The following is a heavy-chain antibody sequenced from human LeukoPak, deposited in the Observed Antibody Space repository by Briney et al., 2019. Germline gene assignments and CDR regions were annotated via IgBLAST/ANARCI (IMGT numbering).Heavy chain of an antibody. J-gene: IGHJ4*02. Sequence: ASMKVSCKASGYTFTGYYIHWVRQAPGQGLEWMGWIHPNSGGTNFAQKFQGRVTMTRDTSISTAYMELSSLRPDDTAVYYCARASSSSWSSQFDYWGQGTLVTVSS. V-gene: IGHV1-2*02. CDR2: IHPNSGGT. CDR1: GYTFTGYY. CDR3: ARASSSSWSSQFDY. D-gene: IGHD6-13*01.